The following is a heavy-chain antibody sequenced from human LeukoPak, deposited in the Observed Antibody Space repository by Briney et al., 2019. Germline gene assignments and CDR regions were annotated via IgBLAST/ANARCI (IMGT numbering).Heavy chain of an antibody. V-gene: IGHV3-15*01. Sequence: GGSLRLSCAASGFTFSNAWMSWVRQAPGKGLEWVGRIKSKTDGGTTDYAAPVKGRFTISRDDSKNTLYLQMNSLRTEDTAVYYCTTEAVVTAYDYYYGMDVWGQGTTVTVSS. CDR1: GFTFSNAW. CDR3: TTEAVVTAYDYYYGMDV. D-gene: IGHD2-21*02. J-gene: IGHJ6*02. CDR2: IKSKTDGGTT.